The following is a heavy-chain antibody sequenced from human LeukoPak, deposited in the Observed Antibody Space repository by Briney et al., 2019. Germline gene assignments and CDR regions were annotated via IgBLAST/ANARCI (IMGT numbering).Heavy chain of an antibody. Sequence: GGSLRLSCVASGFTFSSYAMSWVRQAPGKGLEWVSAISGGGASTYYADSVKGRFTISRDNSKNTLYLQMNSLRAEDTAVYYCARAQYYDILTALNWFDPWGQGTLVTVSS. J-gene: IGHJ5*02. CDR3: ARAQYYDILTALNWFDP. V-gene: IGHV3-23*01. CDR2: ISGGGAST. CDR1: GFTFSSYA. D-gene: IGHD3-9*01.